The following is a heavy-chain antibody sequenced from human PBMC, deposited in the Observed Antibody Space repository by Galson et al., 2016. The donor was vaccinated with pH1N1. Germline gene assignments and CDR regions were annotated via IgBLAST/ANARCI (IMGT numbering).Heavy chain of an antibody. Sequence: SLRLSCAASGFTFSGYWVTWVRQAPGKGLEWVANIKHDGSEKYNVDSVKGRITVARDNVKKSVYLQMNILRAEDTAVYYCARVGDDYDSEGYYSCYFDDWGQGTLVTVSS. D-gene: IGHD3-22*01. CDR1: GFTFSGYW. V-gene: IGHV3-7*01. J-gene: IGHJ4*02. CDR3: ARVGDDYDSEGYYSCYFDD. CDR2: IKHDGSEK.